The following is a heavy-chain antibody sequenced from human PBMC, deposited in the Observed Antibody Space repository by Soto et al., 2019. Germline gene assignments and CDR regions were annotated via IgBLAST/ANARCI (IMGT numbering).Heavy chain of an antibody. CDR2: ISAYNGNT. CDR1: GYTFTSYG. J-gene: IGHJ5*02. D-gene: IGHD5-12*01. V-gene: IGHV1-18*04. CDR3: ARDHLRTGMVATRTFSRFDP. Sequence: ASVKVFCKASGYTFTSYGISWVRQAPGQGLEWMGWISAYNGNTNYAQKLQGRVTMTTDTSTSTVYMELRSLRSDDTAVYYCARDHLRTGMVATRTFSRFDPWGQGTLVTVSS.